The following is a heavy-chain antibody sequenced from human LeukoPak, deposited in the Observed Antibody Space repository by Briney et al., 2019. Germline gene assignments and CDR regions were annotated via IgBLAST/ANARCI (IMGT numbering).Heavy chain of an antibody. CDR2: VNPNSGGT. D-gene: IGHD6-13*01. V-gene: IGHV1-2*04. CDR3: AISNTSSWYFSSFDY. J-gene: IGHJ4*02. CDR1: GYTFTGYY. Sequence: ASVKVSCKAPGYTFTGYYMHWVRQAPGQGLEWMGWVNPNSGGTNYAQKFQGWFTMTRDTSISTAYMELSRLRSDDTAVYYCAISNTSSWYFSSFDYWGQGTLVTVSS.